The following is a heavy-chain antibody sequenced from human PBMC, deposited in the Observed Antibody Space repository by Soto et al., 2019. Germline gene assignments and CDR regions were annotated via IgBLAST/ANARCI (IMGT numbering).Heavy chain of an antibody. D-gene: IGHD4-17*01. CDR2: IYYSGST. Sequence: SETLSLTCTVSGGSISSYYWSWIRQPPGKGLEWIGYIYYSGSTNYNPSLKSRVTISVDTSKNQFSLKLSSVTAADTAVYYCARDRDYGDLSNWFDPWGQGTLVTVSS. J-gene: IGHJ5*02. CDR1: GGSISSYY. CDR3: ARDRDYGDLSNWFDP. V-gene: IGHV4-59*01.